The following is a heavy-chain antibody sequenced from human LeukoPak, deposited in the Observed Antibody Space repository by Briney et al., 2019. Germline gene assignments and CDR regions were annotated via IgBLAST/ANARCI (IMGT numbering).Heavy chain of an antibody. D-gene: IGHD1-26*01. CDR2: INHSGST. V-gene: IGHV4-34*01. J-gene: IGHJ1*01. Sequence: SETLSLTCAVYGGSFSGYYWSWIRQPPGKGLEWIGEINHSGSTNYNPSLKSRVTISVDTSKNQFSLKLSSVTAADTAVYYCAREGLSGSQGYFQHWGQGTLVTVSS. CDR3: AREGLSGSQGYFQH. CDR1: GGSFSGYY.